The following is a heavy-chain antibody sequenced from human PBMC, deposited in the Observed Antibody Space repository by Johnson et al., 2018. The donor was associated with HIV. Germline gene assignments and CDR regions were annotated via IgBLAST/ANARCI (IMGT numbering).Heavy chain of an antibody. D-gene: IGHD2-2*01. CDR3: ARYRDIVMVPAAILPHVAFDI. CDR2: ISGSGDIT. CDR1: GFTFSSYD. Sequence: VQLVESGGGLVQPGGSLRLSCAASGFTFSSYDMHWVRQATGKGLEWVSVISGSGDITYYADSVRGRFTISRDNSKNTLYLQMNSRRAEDTAVYYCARYRDIVMVPAAILPHVAFDIWGQGTMVTVSS. V-gene: IGHV3-23*04. J-gene: IGHJ3*02.